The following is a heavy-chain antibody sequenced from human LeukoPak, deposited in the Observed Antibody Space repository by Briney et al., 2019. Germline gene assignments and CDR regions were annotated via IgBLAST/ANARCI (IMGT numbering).Heavy chain of an antibody. Sequence: GGSLRLSCAASGFTFSNYWMLWVRQAPGKGLEWVSGINSDGSRANYADSVKGRFTISRDNAKNTLYVQLNSLRSEDTAVYYCAHVVSTTSDGGYLPIDYWGQGTLVTVSS. J-gene: IGHJ4*02. CDR3: AHVVSTTSDGGYLPIDY. D-gene: IGHD1-26*01. CDR1: GFTFSNYW. CDR2: INSDGSRA. V-gene: IGHV3-74*01.